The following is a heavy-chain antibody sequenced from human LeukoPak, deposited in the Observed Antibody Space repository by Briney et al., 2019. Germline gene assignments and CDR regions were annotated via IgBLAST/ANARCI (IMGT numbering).Heavy chain of an antibody. CDR1: GFTFSGYA. CDR2: ISYDGSNK. D-gene: IGHD1-26*01. CDR3: ARVVKSGSYWEPLDY. J-gene: IGHJ4*02. V-gene: IGHV3-30*04. Sequence: SGGSLRLSCAASGFTFSGYAMHWVRQAPGKGLEWVALISYDGSNKYYTHSVKGRFTISRDNSKNTLYLQMNSLRAEDTAMYYCARVVKSGSYWEPLDYWGQGTLVTVSS.